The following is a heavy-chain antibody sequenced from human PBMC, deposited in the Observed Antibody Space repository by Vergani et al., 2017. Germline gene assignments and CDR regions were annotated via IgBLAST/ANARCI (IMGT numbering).Heavy chain of an antibody. V-gene: IGHV4-30-2*01. CDR1: GGSISSGGYS. D-gene: IGHD3-10*01. CDR3: ASSITMVRENWFDY. J-gene: IGHJ4*02. Sequence: QLQLQESGSGLVKPSQTLSLTCAVSGGSISSGGYSWSWIRQPPGKGLEWIGYIYHSGSTYYNPSLKSRVTISVDRSKNQFSLKLSSVTAADTAVYYCASSITMVRENWFDYWGQGTLVTVSS. CDR2: IYHSGST.